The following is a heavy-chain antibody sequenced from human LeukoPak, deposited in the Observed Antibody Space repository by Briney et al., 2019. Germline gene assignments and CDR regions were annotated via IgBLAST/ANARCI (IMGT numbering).Heavy chain of an antibody. CDR1: GFTFSSYA. CDR2: ISYDGSNK. CDR3: ARRYCSSTSCYLSLDY. J-gene: IGHJ4*02. V-gene: IGHV3-30-3*01. D-gene: IGHD2-2*01. Sequence: GGSLRLSCAASGFTFSSYAMHWVRQAPGKGLEWVAVISYDGSNKYYADSVKGRFTISRDNSKNTLYLQMNSLRAEDTAVYYCARRYCSSTSCYLSLDYWGQGTLVTVSS.